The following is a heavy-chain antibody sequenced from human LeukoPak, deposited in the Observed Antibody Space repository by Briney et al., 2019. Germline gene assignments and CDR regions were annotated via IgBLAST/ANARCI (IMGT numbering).Heavy chain of an antibody. V-gene: IGHV3-74*01. D-gene: IGHD3-3*01. CDR1: GFTFSSFW. J-gene: IGHJ5*02. CDR2: INHDGSST. CDR3: ARDSFVTISGGWNWFDP. Sequence: PGGSLRLSCAASGFTFSSFWMHWVRQALGKGLVWVSRINHDGSSTAYADSVKGRFTISRDNAKNTLYLQMNSLRAEDTAVYYCARDSFVTISGGWNWFDPWGQGTLVTVSS.